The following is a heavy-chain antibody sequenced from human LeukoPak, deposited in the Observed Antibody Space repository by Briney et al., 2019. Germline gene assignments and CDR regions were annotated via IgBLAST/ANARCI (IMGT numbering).Heavy chain of an antibody. V-gene: IGHV4-61*08. CDR1: GGSISSGGYY. CDR2: INHSGST. Sequence: SETLSLTCTVSGGSISSGGYYWSWIRQHPGKGLEWIGEINHSGSTNYNPSLKSRVTISVDTSKNQFSLKLSSVTAADTAVYYCARGSSYWRWFDPWGQGTLVTVSS. J-gene: IGHJ5*02. CDR3: ARGSSYWRWFDP. D-gene: IGHD1-26*01.